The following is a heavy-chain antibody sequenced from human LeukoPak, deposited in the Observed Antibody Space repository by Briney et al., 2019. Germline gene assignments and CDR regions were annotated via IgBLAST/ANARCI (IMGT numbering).Heavy chain of an antibody. Sequence: PGGSLRLSCAASGFTFSNYAMHWVRQAPGKGLEWVAVISYDGSNKYSADSVKGRFTISRDNSKNMLYLQMNSLGNEDTALYYCARDGDVAFDYWGQGTLVTVSS. V-gene: IGHV3-30*04. J-gene: IGHJ4*02. CDR2: ISYDGSNK. CDR3: ARDGDVAFDY. D-gene: IGHD2-21*01. CDR1: GFTFSNYA.